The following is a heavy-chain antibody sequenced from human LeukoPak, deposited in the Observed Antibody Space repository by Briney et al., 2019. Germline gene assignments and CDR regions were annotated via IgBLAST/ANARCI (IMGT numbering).Heavy chain of an antibody. Sequence: GGSLRLSCAASGFTFSSYDMHWVRQATGKGLEWVSAICTAGDTYYPGSVKGRFTISRENAKNSLYLQMNSLRAEDTAVYYCAREGKAAGSRAYYYYGMDVWGQGTTVTVSS. D-gene: IGHD6-13*01. V-gene: IGHV3-13*01. J-gene: IGHJ6*02. CDR2: ICTAGDT. CDR3: AREGKAAGSRAYYYYGMDV. CDR1: GFTFSSYD.